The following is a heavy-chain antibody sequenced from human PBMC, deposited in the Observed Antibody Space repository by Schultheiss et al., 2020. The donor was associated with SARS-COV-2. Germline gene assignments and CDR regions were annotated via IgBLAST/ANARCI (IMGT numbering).Heavy chain of an antibody. CDR1: GGSVSSGYHY. J-gene: IGHJ3*02. CDR2: IYYSGST. CDR3: ARDTYYSDSSSYGSGAFDI. Sequence: SETLSLTCSVSGGSVSSGYHYWAWIRQPPGKGLEWIGYIYYSGSTYYNPSLKSRVTISVDTSKNQFSLRLSSVTAADTAVYYCARDTYYSDSSSYGSGAFDIWGQGTMVTVSS. D-gene: IGHD3-22*01. V-gene: IGHV4-31*03.